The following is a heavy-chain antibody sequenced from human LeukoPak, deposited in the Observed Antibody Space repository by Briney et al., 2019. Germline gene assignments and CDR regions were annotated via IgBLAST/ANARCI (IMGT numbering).Heavy chain of an antibody. J-gene: IGHJ4*02. CDR3: AKGDPPTYYDILTGQDY. Sequence: GGSLRLSCAASGFTVSGNYMSWVRQAPGKKLEWVSLIYSDGTAYYADSVKGRFTISRDNSKNTLYLQLNSLRAEDTAVYYCAKGDPPTYYDILTGQDYWGQGTLVTVSS. D-gene: IGHD3-9*01. CDR2: IYSDGTA. CDR1: GFTVSGNY. V-gene: IGHV3-53*01.